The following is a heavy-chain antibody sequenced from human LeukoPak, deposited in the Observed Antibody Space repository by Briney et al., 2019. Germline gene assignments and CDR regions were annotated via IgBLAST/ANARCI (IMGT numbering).Heavy chain of an antibody. CDR3: ARSTAVTIFDY. V-gene: IGHV4-34*01. D-gene: IGHD4-17*01. Sequence: SETLSLTCAVYGGSFNGYYWSWIRQPPGKGLEWIGEINHSGSTNYNPSLKSRVTISVDTSKNQFSLKLSSVTAADTAVYYCARSTAVTIFDYWGQGTLVTVSS. CDR1: GGSFNGYY. J-gene: IGHJ4*02. CDR2: INHSGST.